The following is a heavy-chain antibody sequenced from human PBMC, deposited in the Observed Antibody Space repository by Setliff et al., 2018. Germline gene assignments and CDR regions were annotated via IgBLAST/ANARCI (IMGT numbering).Heavy chain of an antibody. CDR2: XXXXXXXX. CDR3: VREGVDSRSSTDYRYYMDV. J-gene: IGHJ6*03. V-gene: IGHV1-69*05. D-gene: IGHD3-22*01. Sequence: SVKVSCKASGATFSSYGISWVRQAPGQGXEXXXXXXXXXXXXXXXXXFXXXLXXXTDESTNTAFMQLSSLRSDDTAVYYCVREGVDSRSSTDYRYYMDVWGKGTTVTVSS. CDR1: GATFSSYG.